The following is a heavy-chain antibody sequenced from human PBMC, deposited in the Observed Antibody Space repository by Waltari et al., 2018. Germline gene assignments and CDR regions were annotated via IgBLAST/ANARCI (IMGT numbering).Heavy chain of an antibody. D-gene: IGHD3-10*01. J-gene: IGHJ5*02. V-gene: IGHV4-38-2*01. CDR2: IYHSGST. Sequence: QVQLQESGPGLVKPSETLYLTCAVPGYSISSGYYWGWIRQPPGKGLEWIGSIYHSGSTYYNPSLKSRVTISVDTSKNQFSLKLSSVTAADTAVYYCARVYRGRREGFDPWGQGTLVTVSS. CDR1: GYSISSGYY. CDR3: ARVYRGRREGFDP.